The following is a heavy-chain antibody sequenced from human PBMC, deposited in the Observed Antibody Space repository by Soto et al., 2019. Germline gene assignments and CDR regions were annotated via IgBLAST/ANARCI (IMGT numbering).Heavy chain of an antibody. V-gene: IGHV3-73*02. D-gene: IGHD1-26*01. CDR3: TRHSWESDH. J-gene: IGHJ5*02. CDR2: IRSKANSYAT. Sequence: EVQLVESGGGLAQPGGSLKLSCAASGFTFSGSAMHWVRQASGKGLEWVGRIRSKANSYATAYAASVKGRFTISRDDSKNTAYLQMNSLKTEDTAVYYCTRHSWESDHWGQGTLVTVSS. CDR1: GFTFSGSA.